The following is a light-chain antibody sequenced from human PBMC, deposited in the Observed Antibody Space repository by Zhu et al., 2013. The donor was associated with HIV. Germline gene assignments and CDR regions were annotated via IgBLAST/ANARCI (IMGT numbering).Light chain of an antibody. V-gene: IGLV1-44*01. Sequence: QSVLTQPLSASGTPGQRVAISCSGGTSNIGSHAVHWFQQLPGTAPKVLIYSNDRRPSGVPDRFSGSKSGTSASLGISGLQSEDEADYYCAAWDDRLSGVVFGGGTKLTVL. CDR3: AAWDDRLSGVV. J-gene: IGLJ2*01. CDR2: SND. CDR1: TSNIGSHA.